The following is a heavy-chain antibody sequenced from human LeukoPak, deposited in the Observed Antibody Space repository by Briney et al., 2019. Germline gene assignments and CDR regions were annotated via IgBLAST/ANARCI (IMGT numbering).Heavy chain of an antibody. D-gene: IGHD6-13*01. CDR2: IYFSGST. J-gene: IGHJ4*02. CDR3: ARTSHPHGSSWLFDY. CDR1: GGSISSYY. Sequence: SETLSLTCTVSGGSISSYYWSWIRQPPGKGLEWIGYIYFSGSTNHNPSLKSRVTISVDTSRNQFSLQLSSVTAADTAVYYCARTSHPHGSSWLFDYWGQGTLVTVSS. V-gene: IGHV4-59*01.